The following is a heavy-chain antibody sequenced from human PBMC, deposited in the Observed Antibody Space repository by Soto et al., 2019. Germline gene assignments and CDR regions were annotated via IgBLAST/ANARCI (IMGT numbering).Heavy chain of an antibody. CDR2: ISGYNGNP. CDR3: ARAIWQQLVQRIDNWFDP. CDR1: GYTFTSYG. Sequence: ASVKVSCKASGYTFTSYGISWVRQAPGQGLEWMGWISGYNGNPNDAQKLQGRVTMTTDTSTSTAYMELRSLRSDDTAVYYCARAIWQQLVQRIDNWFDPWGQGTLVTVS. J-gene: IGHJ5*02. D-gene: IGHD6-13*01. V-gene: IGHV1-18*01.